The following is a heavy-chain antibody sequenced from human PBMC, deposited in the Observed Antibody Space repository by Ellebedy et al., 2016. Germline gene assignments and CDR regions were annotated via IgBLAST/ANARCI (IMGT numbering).Heavy chain of an antibody. CDR1: GFTFDDYA. D-gene: IGHD3-9*01. V-gene: IGHV3-43D*03. Sequence: GESLKISXAASGFTFDDYAMHWVRQAPGKGLEWVSLISWDGGSTYYADSVKGRFTISRDNAKNSLYLQMNSLRAEDTAVYYCARGHGERYFDWLRARAFDIWGQGTMVTVSS. J-gene: IGHJ3*02. CDR2: ISWDGGST. CDR3: ARGHGERYFDWLRARAFDI.